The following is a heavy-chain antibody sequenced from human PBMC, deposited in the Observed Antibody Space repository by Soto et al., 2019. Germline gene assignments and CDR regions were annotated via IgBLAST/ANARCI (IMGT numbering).Heavy chain of an antibody. D-gene: IGHD2-15*01. J-gene: IGHJ6*03. V-gene: IGHV3-23*01. CDR1: GFTFSSYA. CDR2: ISGSGGST. Sequence: GGSLRLSCAASGFTFSSYAMGWVRQAPWKGLEWVSAISGSGGSTYYADSVKGRFTISRDNSKNTLYLQMNSLRAEDTAVYYCAKQGYCSGGSCYWSDYYYCYMDVLGKGTTVTVSS. CDR3: AKQGYCSGGSCYWSDYYYCYMDV.